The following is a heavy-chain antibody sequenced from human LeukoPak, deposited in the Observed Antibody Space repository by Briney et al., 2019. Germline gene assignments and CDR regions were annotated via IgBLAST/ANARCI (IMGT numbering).Heavy chain of an antibody. V-gene: IGHV1-69*05. Sequence: SVKVSCKATGGTFSSYAISWVRQAPGQGLEWMGGIIPIFGTANYAQKFQGRVTITTDESTSTAYMELSSLRSEDTAVYYCARDQGSGSYYGKGAFDIWGQGTMVTVSS. D-gene: IGHD1-26*01. CDR1: GGTFSSYA. J-gene: IGHJ3*02. CDR3: ARDQGSGSYYGKGAFDI. CDR2: IIPIFGTA.